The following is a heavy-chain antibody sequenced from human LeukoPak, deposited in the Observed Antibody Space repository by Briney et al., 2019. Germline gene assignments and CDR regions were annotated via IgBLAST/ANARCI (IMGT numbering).Heavy chain of an antibody. Sequence: SETLSLTCTVSDGSISSYYWSWIRQPAGKGLEWIGRIYTSGSTNYNPSLKSRVTMSVDTSKNQFSLKLSSVTAADTAVCYCARDANGSGSYYYYYYGMDVWGQGTTVTVSS. V-gene: IGHV4-4*07. D-gene: IGHD3-10*01. CDR1: DGSISSYY. CDR2: IYTSGST. CDR3: ARDANGSGSYYYYYYGMDV. J-gene: IGHJ6*02.